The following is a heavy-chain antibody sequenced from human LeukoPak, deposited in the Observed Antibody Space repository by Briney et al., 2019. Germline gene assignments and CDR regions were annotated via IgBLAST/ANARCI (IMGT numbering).Heavy chain of an antibody. V-gene: IGHV4-34*01. CDR3: ARGDDYIYGTDV. J-gene: IGHJ6*02. CDR2: INHSGST. CDR1: GGSFSGYY. Sequence: SETLSLTCAVYGGSFSGYYWSWIRQPPGKGLEWIGEINHSGSTNYNPSLKSRVTISVDTSKNQFSLKLSSVTAADTAVYYCARGDDYIYGTDVWGQGTTVTVSS. D-gene: IGHD5-24*01.